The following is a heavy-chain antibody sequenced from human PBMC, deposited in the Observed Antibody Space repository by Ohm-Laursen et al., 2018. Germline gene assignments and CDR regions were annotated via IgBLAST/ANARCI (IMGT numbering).Heavy chain of an antibody. CDR2: IYWDDNK. CDR1: GFSLSTSGVS. J-gene: IGHJ4*02. CDR3: AHRSNYYHSNGLHY. D-gene: IGHD3-22*01. V-gene: IGHV2-5*02. Sequence: PTQTLTLTCSFSGFSLSTSGVSVGWIRQPPGKALEWLAVIYWDDNKDYSPSLKSRLTITKDTSKNQVVLTMTNMDPVDTATYYCAHRSNYYHSNGLHYWGQGTLVTVSS.